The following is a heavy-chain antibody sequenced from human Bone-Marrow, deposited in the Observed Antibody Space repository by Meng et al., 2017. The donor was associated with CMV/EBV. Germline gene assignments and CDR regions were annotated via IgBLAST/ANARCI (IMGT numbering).Heavy chain of an antibody. V-gene: IGHV3-7*01. Sequence: GESLKISCAASGFTFSSYWMSWVRQAPGKGLEWVANIKQDGSEKYYVDSVKGRFTISRDNAKITLYLQMNSLRAEDTAVYYRARDVPHDYDGYFDYWGQGTLVTVSS. J-gene: IGHJ4*02. CDR2: IKQDGSEK. D-gene: IGHD4-23*01. CDR1: GFTFSSYW. CDR3: ARDVPHDYDGYFDY.